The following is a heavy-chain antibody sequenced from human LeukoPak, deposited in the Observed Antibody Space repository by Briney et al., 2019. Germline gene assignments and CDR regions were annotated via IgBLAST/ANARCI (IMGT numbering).Heavy chain of an antibody. CDR2: ISWNSGSI. CDR3: AKASSGAFDY. Sequence: GGSLRLSCAASGFTFSSYAMHWVRQAPGKGLEWVSGISWNSGSIGYADSVKGRFTISRDNAKNSLYLQMNSLRAEDTALYYCAKASSGAFDYWGQGTLVTVSS. V-gene: IGHV3-9*01. CDR1: GFTFSSYA. J-gene: IGHJ4*02.